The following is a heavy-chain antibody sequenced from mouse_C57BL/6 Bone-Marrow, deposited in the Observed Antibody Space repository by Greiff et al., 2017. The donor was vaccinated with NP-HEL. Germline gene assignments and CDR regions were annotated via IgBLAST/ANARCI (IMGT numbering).Heavy chain of an antibody. D-gene: IGHD2-3*01. Sequence: EVQLLQSVAELVRPGASVKLSCKASGYNFKNSYMHWVKQRPEQGLEWIGRIDPANGNTNYAQKFQGKAPLTADTSSSTAYLQLSSLTSEDTATYYSARGWLIRFAYWGQGTLVTVSA. CDR3: ARGWLIRFAY. V-gene: IGHV14-3*01. J-gene: IGHJ3*01. CDR2: IDPANGNT. CDR1: GYNFKNSY.